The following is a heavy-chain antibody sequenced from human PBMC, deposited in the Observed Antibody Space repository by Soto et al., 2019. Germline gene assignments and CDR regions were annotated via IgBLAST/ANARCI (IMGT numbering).Heavy chain of an antibody. CDR2: IYYSGST. CDR1: GGSLSSYY. J-gene: IGHJ6*03. CDR3: ARYGDYYYYYMDV. V-gene: IGHV4-59*08. D-gene: IGHD4-17*01. Sequence: SDTLSLTCTVSGGSLSSYYGSWILQPPGKGLEWIGYIYYSGSTNYNPSLKSRVTISVDTSKNQFSLKLSSVTAADTAVYYCARYGDYYYYYMDVWGKGTTVTVSS.